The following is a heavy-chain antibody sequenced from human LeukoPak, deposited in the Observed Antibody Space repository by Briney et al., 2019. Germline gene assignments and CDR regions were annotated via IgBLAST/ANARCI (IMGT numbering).Heavy chain of an antibody. Sequence: GRSLRLSWAASGXTFSSYGMHWVRQAPGKGLEWVAVIWYDGSNKYYADSVKGRFTISRDNSKNTLYLQMNSLRAEDTAVYYCASYVLGDAFDIWGQGTMVTVSS. CDR2: IWYDGSNK. D-gene: IGHD3-3*02. J-gene: IGHJ3*02. V-gene: IGHV3-33*01. CDR3: ASYVLGDAFDI. CDR1: GXTFSSYG.